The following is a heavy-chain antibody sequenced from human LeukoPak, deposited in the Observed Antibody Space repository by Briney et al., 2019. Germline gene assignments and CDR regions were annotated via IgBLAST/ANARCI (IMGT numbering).Heavy chain of an antibody. CDR3: AGDPPRRVGATGTPDY. CDR1: GYTFTSYG. J-gene: IGHJ4*02. V-gene: IGHV1-18*01. CDR2: ISAYNGNT. Sequence: GASVKVSCKASGYTFTSYGISWVRQAPGQGLEWMGWISAYNGNTNYAQKLQGRVTMTTDTSTSTAYMELRSLRSDDTAVYYCAGDPPRRVGATGTPDYWGQGTLVTVSS. D-gene: IGHD1-26*01.